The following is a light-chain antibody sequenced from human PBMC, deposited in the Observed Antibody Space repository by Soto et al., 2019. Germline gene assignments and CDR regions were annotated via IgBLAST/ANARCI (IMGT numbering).Light chain of an antibody. V-gene: IGKV4-1*01. CDR2: WAS. J-gene: IGKJ5*01. CDR1: QSILFNSNKKDY. CDR3: QQYYSSIT. Sequence: DIVTTQSPDSLAVSLGERATIHCKTSQSILFNSNKKDYLAWYQQKPGQPPKLLIYWASIRESGAPDRFSGSGSGTDFTLTISSLQAEDVALYYCQQYYSSITFGQGTRLEIK.